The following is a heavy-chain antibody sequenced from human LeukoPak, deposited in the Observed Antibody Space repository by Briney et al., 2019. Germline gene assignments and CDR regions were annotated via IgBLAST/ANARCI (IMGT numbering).Heavy chain of an antibody. Sequence: PGGSLRLSCAASGLTFSSYSMNWVRQAPGKGLEGVSSISSSSRYIYYADSVKGRFTISRDNAKKSLYLQMNSLRAEDTAVYYCAREGGIVATTHFDYWGQGTLVTVSS. J-gene: IGHJ4*02. CDR1: GLTFSSYS. V-gene: IGHV3-21*01. D-gene: IGHD5-12*01. CDR2: ISSSSRYI. CDR3: AREGGIVATTHFDY.